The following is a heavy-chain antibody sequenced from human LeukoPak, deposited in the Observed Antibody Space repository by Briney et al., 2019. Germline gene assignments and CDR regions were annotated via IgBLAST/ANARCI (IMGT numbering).Heavy chain of an antibody. CDR3: AKGGPATVVTPFRWFDP. D-gene: IGHD4-23*01. Sequence: PGGSLRLSCAASGFTFSSYGMSWVRQAPGKGLEWVSAISGSGGSTYYADSVKGRFTISRDNSKNTLYLQMNSLRAEDTAVYYCAKGGPATVVTPFRWFDPWGQGTLVTVSS. V-gene: IGHV3-23*01. J-gene: IGHJ5*02. CDR2: ISGSGGST. CDR1: GFTFSSYG.